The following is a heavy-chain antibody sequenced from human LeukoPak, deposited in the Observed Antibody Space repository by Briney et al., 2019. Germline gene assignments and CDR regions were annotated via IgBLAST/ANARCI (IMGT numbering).Heavy chain of an antibody. Sequence: SVKVSCKASGGTFSSYAISWVRQAPGQGLEWMGGIIPIFGTANYAQKFQGRVTITTDESTSTAYMELSSLRSEATAVYYCASSRPVWDVPAVMATDYYYYYYMDVWGKGPTVTVSS. J-gene: IGHJ6*03. V-gene: IGHV1-69*05. CDR2: IIPIFGTA. CDR3: ASSRPVWDVPAVMATDYYYYYYMDV. CDR1: GGTFSSYA. D-gene: IGHD2-2*01.